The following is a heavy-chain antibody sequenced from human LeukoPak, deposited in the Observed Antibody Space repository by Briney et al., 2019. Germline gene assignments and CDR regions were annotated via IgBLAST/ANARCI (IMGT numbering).Heavy chain of an antibody. D-gene: IGHD4-11*01. CDR1: GFTFHDYG. Sequence: GGSLRLSCAASGFTFHDYGMHWVRLPPGKGLEWVSGISYNSGRIGYADSEKGRFTISRDNAKNHLYLQMNSLRPEDTALYYCAKEGWFGNSDLHGDFDNWGQETLVSVSS. J-gene: IGHJ4*02. V-gene: IGHV3-9*01. CDR2: ISYNSGRI. CDR3: AKEGWFGNSDLHGDFDN.